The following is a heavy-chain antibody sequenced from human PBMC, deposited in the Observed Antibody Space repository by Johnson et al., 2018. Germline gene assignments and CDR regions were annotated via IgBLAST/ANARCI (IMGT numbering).Heavy chain of an antibody. Sequence: QVQLQESGAEVQKPGSSVKVSCKASGGTFSSYAISWVRQAPGQGLEWMGGIIPIFGTANYAQKFQGRVTITADDSTSTAYMERSSLRSEDTAVYYCARVERGCDWGVDYYCGMDVWGQGTTVTVSS. V-gene: IGHV1-69*01. CDR3: ARVERGCDWGVDYYCGMDV. J-gene: IGHJ6*02. D-gene: IGHD5-12*01. CDR2: IIPIFGTA. CDR1: GGTFSSYA.